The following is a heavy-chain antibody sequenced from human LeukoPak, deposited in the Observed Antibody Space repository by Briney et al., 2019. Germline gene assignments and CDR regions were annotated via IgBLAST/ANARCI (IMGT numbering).Heavy chain of an antibody. J-gene: IGHJ4*02. Sequence: GASVKVSCKASGYTFTCYYMHWVRQAPGQGLEWMGRINPNSGGTNYAQKFQGRVTMTRDTSISTAYMELSRLRSDDTAVYYCAREEELGSYYSSWGQGTLVTVSS. CDR3: AREEELGSYYSS. D-gene: IGHD3-10*01. V-gene: IGHV1-2*06. CDR2: INPNSGGT. CDR1: GYTFTCYY.